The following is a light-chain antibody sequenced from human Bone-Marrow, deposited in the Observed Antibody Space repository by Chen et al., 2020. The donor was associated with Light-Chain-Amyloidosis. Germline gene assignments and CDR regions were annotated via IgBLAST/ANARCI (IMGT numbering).Light chain of an antibody. CDR1: QSISSSF. CDR2: GAT. V-gene: IGKV3-20*01. Sequence: ESVLTQPPGSQSVCPGKRVTLSCRASQSISSSFLAWYQQKPGQAPRLLIFGATSRATGIPDRFSGSGSGTDFTLTINRLEPEDFAVYYCQQYGSSITFGQGTRLDIK. CDR3: QQYGSSIT. J-gene: IGKJ5*01.